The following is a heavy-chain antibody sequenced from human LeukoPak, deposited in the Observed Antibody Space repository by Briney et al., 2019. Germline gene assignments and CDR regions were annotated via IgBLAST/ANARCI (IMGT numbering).Heavy chain of an antibody. CDR2: IYTSGST. V-gene: IGHV4-61*02. D-gene: IGHD3-3*01. CDR3: AREGVEWLNWFDP. CDR1: GSSISSGSYY. Sequence: SQTLSLTCTVSGSSISSGSYYWSWIRQPAGKGLEWIGRIYTSGSTNYNPSLKSRVTISVDTSKNQFSLKLSSVTAADTAVYYCAREGVEWLNWFDPWGQGTLVTVSS. J-gene: IGHJ5*02.